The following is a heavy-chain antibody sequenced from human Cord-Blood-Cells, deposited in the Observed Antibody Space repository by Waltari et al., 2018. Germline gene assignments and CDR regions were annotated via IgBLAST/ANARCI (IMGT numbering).Heavy chain of an antibody. CDR1: GFTFGSYG. V-gene: IGHV3-30*18. D-gene: IGHD3-16*01. CDR3: AKDVSWGLDY. CDR2: ISYEGSNK. Sequence: QVQLVESGGGVVQPGRSLRLPCAASGFTFGSYGMHWVRQGPGKGLEWVAVISYEGSNKYYADSVKGRFTISRDNSKNTLYLQMNSLRAEDTAVYYCAKDVSWGLDYWGQGTLVTVSS. J-gene: IGHJ4*02.